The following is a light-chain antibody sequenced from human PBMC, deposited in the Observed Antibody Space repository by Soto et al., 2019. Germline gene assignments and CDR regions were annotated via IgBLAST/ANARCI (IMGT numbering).Light chain of an antibody. CDR3: QQYTGT. CDR2: DAS. Sequence: DIQMTQSPSTLSASVGDRVTITCRASQSISSWLAWYQQKPGRAPKLLIYDASNLESGVPSRFSGSSSGTELILTIDSVQPDDFATYYCQQYTGTFGQGTKVDI. CDR1: QSISSW. V-gene: IGKV1-5*01. J-gene: IGKJ1*01.